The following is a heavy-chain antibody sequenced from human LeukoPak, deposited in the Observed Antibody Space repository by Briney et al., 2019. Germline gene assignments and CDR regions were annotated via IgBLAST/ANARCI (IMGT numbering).Heavy chain of an antibody. CDR3: ARDRDYYDSSWVSYYYYGMDV. J-gene: IGHJ6*02. D-gene: IGHD3-22*01. Sequence: PSETLSLTCTVSGGSIRSGTYYWSWIRQHPGKGLEWIGYIYYSGSTYYNPSLKSRVTISVDTSKNQFSLRLSSVTAADTAVYYCARDRDYYDSSWVSYYYYGMDVWGQGTTVTVSS. CDR1: GGSIRSGTYY. CDR2: IYYSGST. V-gene: IGHV4-31*03.